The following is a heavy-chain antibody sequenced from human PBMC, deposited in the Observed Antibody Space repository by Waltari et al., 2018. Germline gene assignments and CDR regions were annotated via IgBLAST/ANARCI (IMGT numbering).Heavy chain of an antibody. CDR2: IKQDGSEK. CDR1: GFTFSSYW. CDR3: ASRAARGYSYGIH. Sequence: EVQLVESGGGLVQPGGSLRLSCAASGFTFSSYWMRWVRQAPGKGLEWVANIKQDGSEKYYVDSVKGRFTISRDNAKNSLYLQMNSLRAEDTAVYYCASRAARGYSYGIHWGQGTLVTVSS. D-gene: IGHD5-18*01. V-gene: IGHV3-7*01. J-gene: IGHJ4*02.